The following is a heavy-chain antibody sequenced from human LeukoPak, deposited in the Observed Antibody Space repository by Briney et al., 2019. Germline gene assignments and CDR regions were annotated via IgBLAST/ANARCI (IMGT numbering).Heavy chain of an antibody. D-gene: IGHD3-22*01. Sequence: SETLSLTCTVSGGSISSHYWSWIRQPAGKGLEWIGRFYTSGSTNYNPSLKSRVSMSVDTSKNQFSLKLNSVTAADTAVYYCARDYSDGSGYYPLFDNWGQGTLVAVSS. CDR1: GGSISSHY. CDR3: ARDYSDGSGYYPLFDN. V-gene: IGHV4-4*07. J-gene: IGHJ4*02. CDR2: FYTSGST.